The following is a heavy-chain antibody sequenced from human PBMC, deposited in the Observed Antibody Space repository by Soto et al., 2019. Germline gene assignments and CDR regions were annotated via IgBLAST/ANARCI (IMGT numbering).Heavy chain of an antibody. V-gene: IGHV6-1*01. J-gene: IGHJ4*01. CDR2: TYYRSKWYY. CDR1: GDSVSSNSAG. CDR3: ARGEQYSGRIFDY. D-gene: IGHD1-26*01. Sequence: SQNLSLTCXITGDSVSSNSAGWSWVRQSPSRGLEWLGRTYYRSKWYYEYAVSVRGRITINPDTSKNQYSLQLNSVTPEDTAVYFCARGEQYSGRIFDYWGQGTLVTVSS.